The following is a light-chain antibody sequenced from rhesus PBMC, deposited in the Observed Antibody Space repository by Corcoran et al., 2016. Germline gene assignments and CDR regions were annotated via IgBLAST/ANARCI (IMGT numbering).Light chain of an antibody. CDR3: QQHNSYPLT. Sequence: DIQMTQSPSSLSASVGDRVTITFRASQDISSYLACYQQKPGKAPKLLIYAAFPLQSGVPSRFSGSGSGTDFTLTISSLQAEDFATYYCQQHNSYPLTVGGGARVELK. V-gene: IGKV1-25*01. CDR2: AAF. J-gene: IGKJ4*01. CDR1: QDISSY.